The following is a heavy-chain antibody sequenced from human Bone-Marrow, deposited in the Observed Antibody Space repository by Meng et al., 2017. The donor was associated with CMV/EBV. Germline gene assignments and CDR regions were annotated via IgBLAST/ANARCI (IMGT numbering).Heavy chain of an antibody. J-gene: IGHJ4*02. Sequence: GESLKISCAASGFTFNAYPMHWVRQAPGKGLEYVSAISPYGDTTYYVDSVKGRFTISRDNSKSTLYLQMGSVRAEDMAVYYCAREVKEGGSIDYWGQGTLVTFSS. CDR2: ISPYGDTT. V-gene: IGHV3-64*02. CDR3: AREVKEGGSIDY. D-gene: IGHD1-26*01. CDR1: GFTFNAYP.